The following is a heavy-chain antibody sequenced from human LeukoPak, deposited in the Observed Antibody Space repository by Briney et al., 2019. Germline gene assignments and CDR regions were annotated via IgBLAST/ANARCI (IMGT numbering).Heavy chain of an antibody. CDR3: ARVYGDSHYGPFQH. J-gene: IGHJ1*01. Sequence: GASVKVSCKAPGYTFTSYGISWVRQAPGQGLEWMGWISAYNGNTNYAQKLQGRVTMTTDTSTSTAYMELRSLRSDDTAVYYCARVYGDSHYGPFQHWGQGTLVTVSS. D-gene: IGHD4-17*01. V-gene: IGHV1-18*01. CDR1: GYTFTSYG. CDR2: ISAYNGNT.